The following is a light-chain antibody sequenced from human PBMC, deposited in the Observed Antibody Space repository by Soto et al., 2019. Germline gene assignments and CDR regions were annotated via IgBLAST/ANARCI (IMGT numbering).Light chain of an antibody. V-gene: IGLV2-14*01. CDR3: NSYTNTKTQV. J-gene: IGLJ1*01. CDR2: EVS. CDR1: SSDVGGYKY. Sequence: QSVLTQPASVSGSPGQSITISCTGTSSDVGGYKYVSWYQQHPGKAPKLMIYEVSNRPSGVSNRSSGSKSVNTASLTISGLQAEDEGDYYCNSYTNTKTQVFGTGTKVTVL.